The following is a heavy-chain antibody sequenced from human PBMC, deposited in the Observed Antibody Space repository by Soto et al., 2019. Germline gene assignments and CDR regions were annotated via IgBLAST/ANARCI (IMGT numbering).Heavy chain of an antibody. D-gene: IGHD2-2*01. CDR3: ARPLYCSSTSCYRGNWFDP. Sequence: QLQLQESGPGLVKPSETLSLTCTVSGGSISSSSYYWGWIRQPPGKGLEWIGSIYYSGSTYYNPSLKSRVPISLDTTKNQFSLKLSSVTAADTAVYYCARPLYCSSTSCYRGNWFDPWGQGTLVTVSS. J-gene: IGHJ5*02. V-gene: IGHV4-39*01. CDR1: GGSISSSSYY. CDR2: IYYSGST.